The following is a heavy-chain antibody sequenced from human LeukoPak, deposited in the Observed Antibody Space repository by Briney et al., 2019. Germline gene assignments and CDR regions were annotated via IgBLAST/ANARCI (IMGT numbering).Heavy chain of an antibody. J-gene: IGHJ3*02. CDR3: AREGSRGFDAFDI. CDR1: GGTFSSYA. CDR2: IIPIFGTA. Sequence: GASVKVSCKASGGTFSSYAISWVRQAPGQGLEWMGGIIPIFGTANYAQKFQGRVTITTDESTSTAYMELSSLRSEDTAVYYCAREGSRGFDAFDIWGQGTMVTVPS. V-gene: IGHV1-69*05.